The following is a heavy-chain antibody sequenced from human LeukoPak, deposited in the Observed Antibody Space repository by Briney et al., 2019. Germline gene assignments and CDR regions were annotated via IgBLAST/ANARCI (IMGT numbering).Heavy chain of an antibody. CDR1: GASIRSGGFY. CDR2: IYFNGDI. J-gene: IGHJ4*02. D-gene: IGHD3-16*01. Sequence: SETLSLTCSVSGASIRSGGFYWSWLRQHPRRGLEWIGYIYFNGDIYYNPSLKSRVTISVDTSQNRFSLRVHSVTAADTAVYFCARARLRSEDFSTPYYFDFWGRGTLVTVSS. CDR3: ARARLRSEDFSTPYYFDF. V-gene: IGHV4-31*03.